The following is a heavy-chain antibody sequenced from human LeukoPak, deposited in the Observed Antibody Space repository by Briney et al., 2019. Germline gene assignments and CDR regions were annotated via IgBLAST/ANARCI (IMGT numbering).Heavy chain of an antibody. Sequence: GGSLRLSCVVSGITLSNYGMSWVRPAPGKGLEWVARMSDSGCSTNYAHSVKGRLTLSRDNHMNTLYLQMNRLTEEDPPVHLCAKRGVVIRVILVGFHKDAYYFDSWGQGALVTVSS. J-gene: IGHJ4*02. CDR1: GITLSNYG. D-gene: IGHD3-22*01. CDR3: AKRGVVIRVILVGFHKDAYYFDS. CDR2: MSDSGCST. V-gene: IGHV3-23*01.